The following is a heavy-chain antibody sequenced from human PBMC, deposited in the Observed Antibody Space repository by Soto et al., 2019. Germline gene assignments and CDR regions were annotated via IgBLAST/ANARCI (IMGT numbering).Heavy chain of an antibody. D-gene: IGHD7-27*01. CDR1: GYRFTTYG. CDR3: ARGLGTNGLDV. V-gene: IGHV1-18*04. Sequence: QVQLRQSGAEVKKPGASVKVSCKASGYRFTTYGITWVRLAPGQGLEWLGGISTYNGNTDYAQNLQDRVTMTTETSTSTAYMEVTSLTSDDTAVDYCARGLGTNGLDVWGQGTTVTVS. J-gene: IGHJ6*02. CDR2: ISTYNGNT.